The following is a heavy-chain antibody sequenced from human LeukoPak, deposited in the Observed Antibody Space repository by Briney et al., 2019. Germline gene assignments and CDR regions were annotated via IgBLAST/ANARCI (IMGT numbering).Heavy chain of an antibody. V-gene: IGHV4-59*08. CDR3: ARHRDYYDT. J-gene: IGHJ4*01. Sequence: SETLSLTCTVSGSSINNNFWTWIRQPPGKGLEWIGYIYSSGSANYNPSIKSRVIISGDTYKNQISLKLTSVTAADTAVYFCARHRDYYDTWGRGTLVTVSS. D-gene: IGHD3-22*01. CDR1: GSSINNNF. CDR2: IYSSGSA.